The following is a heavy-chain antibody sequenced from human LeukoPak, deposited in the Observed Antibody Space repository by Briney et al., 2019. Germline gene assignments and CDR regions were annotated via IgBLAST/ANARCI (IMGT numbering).Heavy chain of an antibody. CDR2: ISYDGNNK. V-gene: IGHV3-30-3*01. D-gene: IGHD6-19*01. CDR3: ARAARIAVAGIKSSFDH. J-gene: IGHJ4*02. Sequence: PGGSLRLFCAASGFTFSSYAMHWVRQAPGKGLAWLAVISYDGNNKYYADSVKGRFTISRDNSKNTLYLQMNSLRAEDTAVYYCARAARIAVAGIKSSFDHWGQGTLVTVSS. CDR1: GFTFSSYA.